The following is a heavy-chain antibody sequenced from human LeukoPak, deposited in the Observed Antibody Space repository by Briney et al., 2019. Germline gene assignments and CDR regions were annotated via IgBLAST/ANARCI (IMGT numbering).Heavy chain of an antibody. CDR2: ISGSGGST. V-gene: IGHV3-23*01. J-gene: IGHJ4*02. Sequence: PGGSLRLSCAASGFTFSSYAMSWVRQAPGKGLEWVSAISGSGGSTYYADSEKGRFTISRDNSKNTLYLQMNSLRAEDTAVYYCASYSSSWYMFFDYWGQGTLVTVSS. CDR1: GFTFSSYA. D-gene: IGHD6-13*01. CDR3: ASYSSSWYMFFDY.